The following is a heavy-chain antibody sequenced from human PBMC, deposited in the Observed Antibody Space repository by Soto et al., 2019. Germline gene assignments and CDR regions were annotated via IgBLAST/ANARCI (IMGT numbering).Heavy chain of an antibody. D-gene: IGHD6-19*01. CDR2: IYYSGST. CDR1: GGSISSYY. CDR3: ARELVAGLNHFDY. V-gene: IGHV4-59*01. Sequence: SETLSLTCTVSGGSISSYYWSWIRQPPGKGLEWIGYIYYSGSTNYNPSLKSRVTISVDTSKNQFSLKLSSVTAADTAVYYCARELVAGLNHFDYWGQGTLVTVSS. J-gene: IGHJ4*02.